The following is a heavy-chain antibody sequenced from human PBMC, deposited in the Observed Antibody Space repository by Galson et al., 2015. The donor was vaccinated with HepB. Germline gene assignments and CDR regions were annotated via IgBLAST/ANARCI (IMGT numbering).Heavy chain of an antibody. CDR3: AKDGIMVSNNPYQLHF. Sequence: SLRLSCAASGFTVSRIYMSWVRQAPGKGLEWVSVIYSGGTTYYADSVKGRFTISRDNSRNTVVLQLSSLRPEDTAVYYCAKDGIMVSNNPYQLHFWGQGTLVSVSS. V-gene: IGHV3-53*01. CDR2: IYSGGTT. CDR1: GFTVSRIY. D-gene: IGHD2-8*01. J-gene: IGHJ4*02.